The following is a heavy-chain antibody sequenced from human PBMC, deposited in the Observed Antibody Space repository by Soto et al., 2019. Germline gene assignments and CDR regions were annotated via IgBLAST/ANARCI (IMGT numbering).Heavy chain of an antibody. CDR2: INAGNGNT. D-gene: IGHD2-15*01. CDR3: ARGPGGPDGPGDF. J-gene: IGHJ4*02. Sequence: QVQLVQSGAEVKKPGASVKVSCKASGYTFTSYAMHWVRQAPGQRLEWMGWINAGNGNTKYSQKFQGRVTITRDTSASTAYMELSSLRSEDTAVYFCARGPGGPDGPGDFWGQGTLVTVSS. CDR1: GYTFTSYA. V-gene: IGHV1-3*01.